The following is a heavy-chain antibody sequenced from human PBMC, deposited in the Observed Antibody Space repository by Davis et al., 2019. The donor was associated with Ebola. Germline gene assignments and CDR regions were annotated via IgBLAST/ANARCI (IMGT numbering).Heavy chain of an antibody. D-gene: IGHD2-15*01. CDR3: ARYCHYPDCSYFDC. J-gene: IGHJ4*02. CDR1: GFTFSTYA. Sequence: PGGSLRLSCAASGFTFSTYAMSWVRQVPGKGLEWVPTISASEGHTHYSASVKGRFTISRDNSKDTLYLQMNSLRAEDTATYYCARYCHYPDCSYFDCWGQGTMVAVSS. V-gene: IGHV3-23*01. CDR2: ISASEGHT.